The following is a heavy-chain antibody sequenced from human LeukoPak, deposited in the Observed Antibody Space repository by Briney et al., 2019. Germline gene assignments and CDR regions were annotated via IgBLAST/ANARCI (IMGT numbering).Heavy chain of an antibody. D-gene: IGHD4-11*01. V-gene: IGHV4-59*01. CDR3: ARVHDYSNYVYYYYYGMDV. Sequence: SETLSLTCTVSGGSISSYYWSLIRQPPGKGLEWIGYIYYSGSTNYNPSLRSRVTISVDTSKNQFSLKLSSVTAADTAVYYCARVHDYSNYVYYYYYGMDVWGQGTTVTVSS. CDR2: IYYSGST. CDR1: GGSISSYY. J-gene: IGHJ6*02.